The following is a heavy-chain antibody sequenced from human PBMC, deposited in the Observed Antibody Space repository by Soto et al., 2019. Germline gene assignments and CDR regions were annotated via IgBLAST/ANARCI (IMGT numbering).Heavy chain of an antibody. CDR2: IRSKANNYAT. Sequence: EVQLVESGGGLVQPGGSLKLSCAASGFAFSGSAIHWVRQASGKGLEWLGRIRSKANNYATPYAASVRGRFTISRDDSGNAGYAQMNCLKPGNMAGYYCPASILWDSTGMAVGAQGTAVTVPS. CDR1: GFAFSGSA. D-gene: IGHD3-16*01. J-gene: IGHJ6*02. CDR3: PASILWDSTGMAV. V-gene: IGHV3-73*01.